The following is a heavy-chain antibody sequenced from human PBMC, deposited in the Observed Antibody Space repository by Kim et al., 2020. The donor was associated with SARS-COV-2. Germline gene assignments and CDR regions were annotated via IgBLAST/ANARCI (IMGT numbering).Heavy chain of an antibody. D-gene: IGHD2-21*01. Sequence: GGSLRLSCAASGFTFSTYAMSWVRQAPGKGLEWVSVIYSGGSSTYYADSVKGRFTISRDNSKNTLYLQMNSLRAEDTAVYYCAKDYHPFVNWGQGTLVTVSS. V-gene: IGHV3-23*03. CDR2: IYSGGSST. CDR3: AKDYHPFVN. J-gene: IGHJ4*02. CDR1: GFTFSTYA.